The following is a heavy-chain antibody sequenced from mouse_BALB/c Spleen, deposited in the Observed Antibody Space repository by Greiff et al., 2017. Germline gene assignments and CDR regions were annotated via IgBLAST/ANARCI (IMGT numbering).Heavy chain of an antibody. D-gene: IGHD6-1*01. CDR2: ISNGGGST. J-gene: IGHJ4*01. Sequence: EVQRVESGGGLVQPGGSLKLSCAASGFTFSSYTMSWVRQTPEKRLEWVAYISNGGGSTYYPDTVKGRFTISRDNAKNTLYLQMSSLKSEDTAMYYCARGGNPMDYWGQGTSVTVSS. CDR1: GFTFSSYT. CDR3: ARGGNPMDY. V-gene: IGHV5-12-2*01.